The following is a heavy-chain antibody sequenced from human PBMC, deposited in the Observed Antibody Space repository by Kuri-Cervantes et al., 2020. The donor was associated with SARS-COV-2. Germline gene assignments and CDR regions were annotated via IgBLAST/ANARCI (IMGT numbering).Heavy chain of an antibody. CDR3: AKSSGTADGGFDP. CDR2: ISYDGSNK. V-gene: IGHV3-30*18. Sequence: LSLTCAASGFTFSSYAMSWVRQAPGKGLEWVAVISYDGSNKYYADSVKGRFTISRDNSKNTLYLQMNSLRAEDTAVYYCAKSSGTADGGFDPWGQGTLVTVSS. D-gene: IGHD6-19*01. CDR1: GFTFSSYA. J-gene: IGHJ5*02.